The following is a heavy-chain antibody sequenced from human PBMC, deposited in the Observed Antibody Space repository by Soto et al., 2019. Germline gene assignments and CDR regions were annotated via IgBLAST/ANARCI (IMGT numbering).Heavy chain of an antibody. CDR2: ISRSGDST. CDR1: GFTFSNYA. Sequence: GGSLRLSCAASGFTFSNYAMTWVRQAPGKGLEWVSAISRSGDSTYYADSVKGRFTISRDNSKNTLYVQMNSLRAEDTAVYYCAKGAFAGYYYYGMDAWGQGTTVTVSS. J-gene: IGHJ6*02. V-gene: IGHV3-23*01. D-gene: IGHD3-16*01. CDR3: AKGAFAGYYYYGMDA.